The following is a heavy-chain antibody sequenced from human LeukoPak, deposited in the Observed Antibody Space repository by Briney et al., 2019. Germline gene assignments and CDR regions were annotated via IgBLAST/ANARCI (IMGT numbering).Heavy chain of an antibody. CDR2: IYYRGST. CDR1: GGSISSYY. Sequence: SETLSLTCTVSGGSISSYYWSWIRQPPGKGLEWIGYIYYRGSTNYNPSLKSRVTISVDTSKNQFSLKLSSVTAADTAVYYCARADYYDSSGYYYGPPGDDAFDIWGQGTMVTVSS. CDR3: ARADYYDSSGYYYGPPGDDAFDI. J-gene: IGHJ3*02. V-gene: IGHV4-59*01. D-gene: IGHD3-22*01.